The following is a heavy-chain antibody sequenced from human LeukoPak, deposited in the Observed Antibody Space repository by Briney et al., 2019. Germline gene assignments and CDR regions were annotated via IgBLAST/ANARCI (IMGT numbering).Heavy chain of an antibody. CDR1: GGTFSSYA. J-gene: IGHJ4*02. D-gene: IGHD3-22*01. Sequence: SVKVSCKASGGTFSSYAIGRVRQAPGQGLEWMGRIIPIFGTANYAQKFQGRVTITTDESTSTAYMELSSLRSEDTAVYYCARDRLDSSGYDYWGQGTLVTVSS. CDR3: ARDRLDSSGYDY. CDR2: IIPIFGTA. V-gene: IGHV1-69*05.